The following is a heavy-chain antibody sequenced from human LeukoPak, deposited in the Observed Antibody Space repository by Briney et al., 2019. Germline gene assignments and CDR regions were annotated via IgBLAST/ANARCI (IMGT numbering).Heavy chain of an antibody. D-gene: IGHD2-8*01. Sequence: PGRSLRLSCAASGFAFSSYGMHWARQAPGKGLEWVAVISYDGSEKYYADFVKGRFTISRDNSKNTLYLQMNSLRAEDTAVYYCAKDREWWSPPDYWGQGTLVTVSS. CDR2: ISYDGSEK. J-gene: IGHJ4*02. CDR1: GFAFSSYG. V-gene: IGHV3-30*18. CDR3: AKDREWWSPPDY.